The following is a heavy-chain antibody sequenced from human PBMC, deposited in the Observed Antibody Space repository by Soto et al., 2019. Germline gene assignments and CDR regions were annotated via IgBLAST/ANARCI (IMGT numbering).Heavy chain of an antibody. CDR1: GFSLTTRGVG. D-gene: IGHD3-16*01. CDR3: AHIPNYYQYDWFDP. J-gene: IGHJ5*02. CDR2: IYWDDDK. V-gene: IGHV2-5*02. Sequence: QITLKESGPTPVKPTQTLTLTCTFSGFSLTTRGVGVGWIRQPPGKALECLALIYWDDDKRYSPSLQSRLSITKDTSKNQVVLTMTNVDPVDTATYYCAHIPNYYQYDWFDPGGQGTLVSVSS.